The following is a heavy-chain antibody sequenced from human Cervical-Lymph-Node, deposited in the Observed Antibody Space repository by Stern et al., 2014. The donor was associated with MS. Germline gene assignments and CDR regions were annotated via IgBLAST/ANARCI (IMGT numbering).Heavy chain of an antibody. Sequence: QVQLQESGPGLVKPSETLSLTCTVSGGSLRSYYWNWLRQAPGKGLEWLGVFYYTGSVNYNPSLSSRVAMSVDTSKNQFSLTVSSVTAADTAVYYCAREGEYCSGSRCYPFLDYWGQGTLVTVSS. V-gene: IGHV4-59*01. CDR1: GGSLRSYY. CDR2: FYYTGSV. J-gene: IGHJ4*02. D-gene: IGHD2-15*01. CDR3: AREGEYCSGSRCYPFLDY.